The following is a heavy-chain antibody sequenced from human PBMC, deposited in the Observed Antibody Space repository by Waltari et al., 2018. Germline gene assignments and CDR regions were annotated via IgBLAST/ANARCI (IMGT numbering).Heavy chain of an antibody. CDR2: MYYSGST. CDR1: GGSIIRAAYY. CDR3: ARQDYYYVKGYFDL. J-gene: IGHJ2*01. V-gene: IGHV4-39*01. D-gene: IGHD3-22*01. Sequence: QLQLQESGPGLVQPSETLSLTCVVSGGSIIRAAYYWGWVRQPPGKGLEFIGSMYYSGSTYYNPSLKSRVTISVDTSQNQFSLRLSSVTAADTAVYYCARQDYYYVKGYFDLWGRGTLVTVSS.